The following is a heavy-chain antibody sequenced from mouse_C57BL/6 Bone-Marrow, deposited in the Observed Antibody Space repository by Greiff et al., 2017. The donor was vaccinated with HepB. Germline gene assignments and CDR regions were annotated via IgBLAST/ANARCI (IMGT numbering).Heavy chain of an antibody. Sequence: VKLQQPGAELVKPGASVKMSCKASGYTFTSYWITWVKQRPGQGLEWIGDIYPGSGSTNYNEKFKSKATLTVDTSSSTAYMQLSSLTSEDSAVYYCARSTVDLPYWYFDVWGTGTTVTVSS. D-gene: IGHD1-1*01. CDR2: IYPGSGST. J-gene: IGHJ1*03. CDR1: GYTFTSYW. V-gene: IGHV1-55*01. CDR3: ARSTVDLPYWYFDV.